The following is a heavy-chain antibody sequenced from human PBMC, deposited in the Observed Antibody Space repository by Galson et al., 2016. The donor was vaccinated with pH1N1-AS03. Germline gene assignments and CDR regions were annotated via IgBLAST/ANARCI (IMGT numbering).Heavy chain of an antibody. CDR2: IDPRDSDT. CDR1: GSNFTNYW. Sequence: QSGAEVKKPGESLKISCKASGSNFTNYWIGWVRQMPGKGLEWMGIIDPRDSDTRYSPSFQGQVTISVDKSFSTAYIQWGSLKASDTAMYYCARHGEPATLSGWFDPWGQGTLVTVSS. V-gene: IGHV5-51*01. J-gene: IGHJ5*02. CDR3: ARHGEPATLSGWFDP. D-gene: IGHD1-26*01.